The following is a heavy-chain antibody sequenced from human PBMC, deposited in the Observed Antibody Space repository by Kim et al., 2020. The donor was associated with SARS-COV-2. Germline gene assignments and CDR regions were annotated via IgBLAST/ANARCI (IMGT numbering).Heavy chain of an antibody. CDR3: ARGRDNVYYGLDV. Sequence: GGSLRLSCEVSGFPLSDYYMSWIRQAPGKGLEWISYISRNYTYTNYAESVKGRFTVSGDNVKGSIYLEMNSLRAEDTAIYYCARGRDNVYYGLDVWGQGTTVTVSS. CDR1: GFPLSDYY. J-gene: IGHJ6*02. CDR2: ISRNYTYT. D-gene: IGHD2-15*01. V-gene: IGHV3-11*06.